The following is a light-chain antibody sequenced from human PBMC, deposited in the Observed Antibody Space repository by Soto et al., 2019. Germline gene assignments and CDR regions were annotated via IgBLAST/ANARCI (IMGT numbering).Light chain of an antibody. CDR2: EVS. V-gene: IGLV2-8*01. Sequence: QSVLTQPPSASGSPGQSVTISCTGTSSDVGGYNYVSWYQGHPGKAPKVIIFEVSKRPSGVPDRFSGSKSGNTASLTVSGLQAEDEADYYCCSYAGSNSFVFGTGTKVTVL. CDR1: SSDVGGYNY. CDR3: CSYAGSNSFV. J-gene: IGLJ1*01.